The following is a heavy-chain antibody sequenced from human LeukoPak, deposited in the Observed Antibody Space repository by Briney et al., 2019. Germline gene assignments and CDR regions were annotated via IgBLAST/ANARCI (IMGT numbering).Heavy chain of an antibody. Sequence: QPGGSLRLSCSASGFTFSTYAMHWVRQAPGKGLEYVSAISSNGGSTYYADSVKGRFTISRDSSRNTLYLQMSTLRPEGTAIYYCVRVATMVRTTGFFDYWGQGTLVTVSS. V-gene: IGHV3-64D*06. D-gene: IGHD3-10*01. CDR1: GFTFSTYA. CDR3: VRVATMVRTTGFFDY. J-gene: IGHJ4*02. CDR2: ISSNGGST.